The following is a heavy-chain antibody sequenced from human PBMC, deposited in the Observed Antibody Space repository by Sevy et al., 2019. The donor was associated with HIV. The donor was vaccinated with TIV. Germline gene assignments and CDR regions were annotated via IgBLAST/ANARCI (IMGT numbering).Heavy chain of an antibody. Sequence: GGSLRLSCAASGFAFSSYSMNWVRQAPGKGLESVSSISSSSSYIYYADSVKGRFTISRDNAKNSLYLQMNSLRAEDTAVYYCAREQLYSSWYQKDVWGQGTTVTVSS. CDR3: AREQLYSSWYQKDV. CDR2: ISSSSSYI. J-gene: IGHJ6*02. V-gene: IGHV3-21*01. D-gene: IGHD6-13*01. CDR1: GFAFSSYS.